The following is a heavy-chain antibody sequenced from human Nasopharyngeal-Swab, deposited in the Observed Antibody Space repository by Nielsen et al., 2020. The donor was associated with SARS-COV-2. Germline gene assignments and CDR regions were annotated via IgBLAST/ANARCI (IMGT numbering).Heavy chain of an antibody. CDR2: ISAYNGNT. CDR1: GYTFTSYG. J-gene: IGHJ4*02. V-gene: IGHV1-18*01. Sequence: ASVKVSCKASGYTFTSYGISWVRQAPGQGLEWMGWISAYNGNTNYAQKLQGRVTMTTDTSTSTAYMELRSLRSDDTAVYYCARDQYAHITMVRGGLYYFDYWGQGTLVTASS. D-gene: IGHD3-10*01. CDR3: ARDQYAHITMVRGGLYYFDY.